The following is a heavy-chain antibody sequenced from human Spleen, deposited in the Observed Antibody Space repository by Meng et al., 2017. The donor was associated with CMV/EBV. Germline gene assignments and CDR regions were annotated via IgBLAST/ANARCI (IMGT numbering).Heavy chain of an antibody. CDR1: GFTVSSNE. D-gene: IGHD3-22*01. V-gene: IGHV3-48*04. CDR3: ARHYDSSGQVAGNF. CDR2: ISDSSSTK. J-gene: IGHJ4*02. Sequence: GGSLRLSCAASGFTVSSNEMSWVRQAPGKGLEWVSYISDSSSTKYYADSVRGRFTISRDNAKNSLSLQMTSLRAEDTGIYYCARHYDSSGQVAGNFWGQGTLVTVSS.